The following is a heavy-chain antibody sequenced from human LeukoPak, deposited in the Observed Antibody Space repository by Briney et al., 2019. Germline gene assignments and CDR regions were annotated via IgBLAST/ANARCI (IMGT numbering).Heavy chain of an antibody. CDR2: INPDSGGS. V-gene: IGHV1-2*02. Sequence: ASVTASCKTSGYTFSAFYMHWVRQAPGQGPEWMGWINPDSGGSEYGQKFQGRVTFTSDTSSTTIYMEVRSLKSDDTAVYYCARDMTGGIWARATSFDHWGQGTLVTVSS. CDR1: GYTFSAFY. CDR3: ARDMTGGIWARATSFDH. J-gene: IGHJ4*02. D-gene: IGHD1-14*01.